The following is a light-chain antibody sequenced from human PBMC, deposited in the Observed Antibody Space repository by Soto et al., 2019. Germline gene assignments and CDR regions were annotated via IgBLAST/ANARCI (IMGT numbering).Light chain of an antibody. CDR1: QSVSNNY. J-gene: IGKJ4*01. CDR2: GAS. CDR3: QQYGSSPLT. Sequence: EIVLTQSPGPLSLSPGERATLSCRSSQSVSNNYLAWYQQKPGQAPRLLIYGASNRATGIPDRFSGSGSGTDFTLTISRLEPEDFAVYYCQQYGSSPLTFGGGTKVDIK. V-gene: IGKV3-20*01.